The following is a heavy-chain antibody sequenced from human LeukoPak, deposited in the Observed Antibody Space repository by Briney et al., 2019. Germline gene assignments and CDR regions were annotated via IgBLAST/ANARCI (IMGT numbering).Heavy chain of an antibody. CDR3: TRTVIDCKNGVYYDY. V-gene: IGHV1-18*01. J-gene: IGHJ4*02. D-gene: IGHD2-8*01. Sequence: ASLKVSSKASGYTFTRYGISWVRQAPGQGLEWMGWISPYSGNTIYAQKPQGRVTVTTDTSTSTAYMELRSLRSDDTAVYYCTRTVIDCKNGVYYDYWGQGTLVTVSS. CDR2: ISPYSGNT. CDR1: GYTFTRYG.